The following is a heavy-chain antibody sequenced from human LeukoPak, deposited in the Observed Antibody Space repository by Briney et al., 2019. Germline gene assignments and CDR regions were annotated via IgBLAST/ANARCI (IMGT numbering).Heavy chain of an antibody. V-gene: IGHV3-11*04. D-gene: IGHD1-26*01. CDR3: TRVRGSYSVDY. Sequence: GGSLRLSCAASGFTFSDYYMSWIRQAPGKGLEWVSYISSSSGTTTHYADSVKGRFTISRDNAKNSLHLQMNSLRAEDTAVYYCTRVRGSYSVDYWGQGTLVTVSS. CDR2: ISSSSGTTT. CDR1: GFTFSDYY. J-gene: IGHJ4*02.